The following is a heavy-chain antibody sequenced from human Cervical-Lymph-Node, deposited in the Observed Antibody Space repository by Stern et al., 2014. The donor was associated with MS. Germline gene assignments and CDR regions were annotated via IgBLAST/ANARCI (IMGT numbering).Heavy chain of an antibody. CDR3: ARDGTQPDDAFAI. V-gene: IGHV1-2*06. Sequence: VQLVESGAEVKKPGASVKVSCKASGYTFTGYFIHWLRQAPGQGLEWMGRINPNSGGTDYAQRFQGRVTMTRDTSITTAYMDLSSLRSDDTALYYCARDGTQPDDAFAIWGQGTGVTVSS. CDR2: INPNSGGT. J-gene: IGHJ3*02. CDR1: GYTFTGYF.